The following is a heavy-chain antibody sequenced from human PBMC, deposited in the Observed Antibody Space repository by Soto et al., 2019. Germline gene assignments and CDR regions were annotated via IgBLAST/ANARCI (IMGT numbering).Heavy chain of an antibody. CDR3: ARMDSDYNYSAMDV. V-gene: IGHV2-26*01. J-gene: IGHJ6*02. Sequence: QVTLKESGPVLVQPTEPLTLTCTVSGFSLSNPRMGVSWIRQPPGKPLEWLAHFFSDAERSYSASMQSRLTMSTDPSGSQVVLTMTNVDPVDTATYFCARMDSDYNYSAMDVWGQGTTVTVSS. D-gene: IGHD4-4*01. CDR2: FFSDAER. CDR1: GFSLSNPRMG.